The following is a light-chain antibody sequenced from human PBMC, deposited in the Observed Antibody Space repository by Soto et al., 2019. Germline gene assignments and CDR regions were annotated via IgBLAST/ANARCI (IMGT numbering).Light chain of an antibody. J-gene: IGKJ1*01. CDR1: QSVTSSY. Sequence: ETVLTQSPGTLSLSPGERATLSCRASQSVTSSYLAWYQQKPGQAPRLLIYGASGRATGIPDRFSGSGSGTDFTLTISRLEPEDFAVYYCQHYGTSLSWTFGQGTKV. CDR2: GAS. CDR3: QHYGTSLSWT. V-gene: IGKV3-20*01.